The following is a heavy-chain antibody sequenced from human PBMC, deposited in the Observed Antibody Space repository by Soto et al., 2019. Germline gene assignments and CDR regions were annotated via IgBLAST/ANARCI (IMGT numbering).Heavy chain of an antibody. D-gene: IGHD3-9*01. CDR1: GYTFTGYF. CDR2: INPNSGGT. J-gene: IGHJ4*02. V-gene: IGHV1-2*02. CDR3: ARDLTIGDNY. Sequence: ASVKVSCKASGYTFTGYFIHWVRQAPGQGLEWMGGINPNSGGTNYAQKFQGRVTMTRDTSISTAYMELNRLRSDDTAVYYCARDLTIGDNYWGQGTLVTVSS.